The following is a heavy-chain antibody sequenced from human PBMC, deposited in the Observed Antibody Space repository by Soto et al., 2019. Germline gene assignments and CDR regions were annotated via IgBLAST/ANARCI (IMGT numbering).Heavy chain of an antibody. J-gene: IGHJ5*02. V-gene: IGHV1-18*01. Sequence: ASVKVSCKASGYTFTSYGISWVRQAPGQGLEWMGWISAYNGNTSYAQKLQGRVTMTTDTSTSTAYMELRSLRSDDTAVYYCARDHAIAARPGWFDPWGQGTLVTVSS. D-gene: IGHD6-6*01. CDR3: ARDHAIAARPGWFDP. CDR1: GYTFTSYG. CDR2: ISAYNGNT.